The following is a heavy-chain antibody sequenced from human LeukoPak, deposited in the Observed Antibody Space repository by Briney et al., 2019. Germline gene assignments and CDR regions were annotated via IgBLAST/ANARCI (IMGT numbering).Heavy chain of an antibody. Sequence: GRSLRPSCAASGFTFSSYAMHWVRQAPGKGLEWVAVISYDGSNKYYADSVKGQFTISRDNSKNTLYLQMNSLRAEDTAVYYCARLQIVVVTASTFDYWGQGTLVTVSS. CDR3: ARLQIVVVTASTFDY. CDR1: GFTFSSYA. J-gene: IGHJ4*02. CDR2: ISYDGSNK. V-gene: IGHV3-30-3*01. D-gene: IGHD2-21*02.